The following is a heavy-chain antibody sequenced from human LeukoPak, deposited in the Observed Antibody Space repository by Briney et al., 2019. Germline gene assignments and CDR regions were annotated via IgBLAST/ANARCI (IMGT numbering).Heavy chain of an antibody. Sequence: SETLSLTCTVSDYSISSGYYWGWIRQPPGKGLEWIGSIYHSGSTYYNPSLKSRVTISVDTSKNQFSLKLSSVTAADTAVYYCARDVGDYYGSGHYFDYWGQGAPVTVSS. CDR2: IYHSGST. CDR3: ARDVGDYYGSGHYFDY. D-gene: IGHD3-10*01. CDR1: DYSISSGYY. V-gene: IGHV4-38-2*02. J-gene: IGHJ4*02.